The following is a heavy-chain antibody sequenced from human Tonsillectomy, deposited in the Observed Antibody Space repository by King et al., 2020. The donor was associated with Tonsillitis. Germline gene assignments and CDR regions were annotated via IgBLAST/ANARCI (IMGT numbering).Heavy chain of an antibody. Sequence: VQLQQWGAGLLKPSETLSLTCAVYGGSFSGYYWSWIRQPPGKGLEWIGEIDHSGSTNYNPSLKSRVTISVDTSKNQFSLNLSSVTAADTAVYYCAGGPVLRFLEWLSNWFDPWGQGTLVTVSS. J-gene: IGHJ5*02. CDR1: GGSFSGYY. V-gene: IGHV4-34*01. CDR3: AGGPVLRFLEWLSNWFDP. D-gene: IGHD3-3*01. CDR2: IDHSGST.